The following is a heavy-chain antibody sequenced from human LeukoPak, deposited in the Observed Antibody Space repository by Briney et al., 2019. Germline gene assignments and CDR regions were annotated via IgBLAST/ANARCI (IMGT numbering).Heavy chain of an antibody. CDR2: ISAYNGNT. CDR1: GYTFTSYG. D-gene: IGHD6-13*01. V-gene: IGHV1-18*01. Sequence: AASVKVSCKASGYTFTSYGISWVRQAPGQGLEWMGWISAYNGNTNYAQKLQGRVTMTTDTSTSTAYMELRSLRSDDTAVYYCARESPWKAAAGIDYWGQGTLVTVSS. J-gene: IGHJ4*02. CDR3: ARESPWKAAAGIDY.